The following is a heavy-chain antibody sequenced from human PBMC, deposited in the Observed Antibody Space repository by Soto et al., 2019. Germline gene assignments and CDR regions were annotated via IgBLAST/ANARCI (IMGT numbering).Heavy chain of an antibody. V-gene: IGHV5-51*01. CDR1: GYSFSNYW. Sequence: PGESLKISCKGSGYSFSNYWIGWVRQMPGKGLEWMGIIYPGDSDTRYSPSFQGQVTISADKSISTAYLQWSSLKASDTAMYYCASLSSLVYNWFDPWGQGTLVTVSS. CDR2: IYPGDSDT. D-gene: IGHD3-9*01. J-gene: IGHJ5*02. CDR3: ASLSSLVYNWFDP.